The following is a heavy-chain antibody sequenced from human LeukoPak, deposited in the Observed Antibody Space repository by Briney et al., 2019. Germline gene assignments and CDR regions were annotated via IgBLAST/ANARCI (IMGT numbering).Heavy chain of an antibody. CDR3: ARVTGYMTEDYFDY. Sequence: SETLSLTCAVYGGSFTDYYWNWIRQPPGKGLEWIGEINHSGITHYNPSLKSRVTISADTSKNQFSLKLSSVTPADTAVYYCARVTGYMTEDYFDYWGQGTLITVSS. CDR2: INHSGIT. D-gene: IGHD6-13*01. CDR1: GGSFTDYY. V-gene: IGHV4-34*01. J-gene: IGHJ4*02.